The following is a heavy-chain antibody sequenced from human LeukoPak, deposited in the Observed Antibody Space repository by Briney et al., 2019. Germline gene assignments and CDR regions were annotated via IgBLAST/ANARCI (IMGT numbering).Heavy chain of an antibody. CDR2: INPNSGGT. CDR3: ARAGDVLRYFDWLSPVGAPDY. D-gene: IGHD3-9*01. CDR1: GYTFTGYY. Sequence: GASVKVSCKASGYTFTGYYMHWVRQAPGQGLEWMGWINPNSGGTNYAQKFQGWVTMTRDTSISTAYMELSRLRSDDTAVYYCARAGDVLRYFDWLSPVGAPDYWGQGTLVTVSS. J-gene: IGHJ4*02. V-gene: IGHV1-2*04.